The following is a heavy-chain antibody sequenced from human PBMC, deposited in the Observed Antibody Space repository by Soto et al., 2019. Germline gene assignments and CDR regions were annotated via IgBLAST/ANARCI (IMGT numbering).Heavy chain of an antibody. CDR1: GGSISSYY. J-gene: IGHJ5*02. CDR2: IYYSGST. D-gene: IGHD3-10*01. CDR3: ARHGKGMVRGVQREWWFDP. Sequence: SETLSLTCTVSGGSISSYYWSWIRQPPGRGLEWIGYIYYSGSTNYNPSLKSRVTISVDTSKNQFSLKLSSVTAADTAVYYCARHGKGMVRGVQREWWFDPWGQGTLVTVSS. V-gene: IGHV4-59*08.